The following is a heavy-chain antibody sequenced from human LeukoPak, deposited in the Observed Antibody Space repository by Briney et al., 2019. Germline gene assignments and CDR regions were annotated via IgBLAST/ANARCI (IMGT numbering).Heavy chain of an antibody. CDR2: MNPKNGGT. V-gene: IGHV1-2*02. J-gene: IGHJ5*02. D-gene: IGHD2-2*01. CDR3: ARSSVIVPAAINWFDP. CDR1: GYTFTDDY. Sequence: ASVKVSCKASGYTFTDDYMHWVRQAPGQGLEWMGWMNPKNGGTNYAQKFQGRVIMTRDTSISTSYMELSRLTSDDTAVYYCARSSVIVPAAINWFDPWGQGTLVTVSS.